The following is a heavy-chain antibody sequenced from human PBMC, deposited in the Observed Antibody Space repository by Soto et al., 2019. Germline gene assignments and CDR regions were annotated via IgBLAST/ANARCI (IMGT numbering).Heavy chain of an antibody. CDR2: ITGTGGNT. V-gene: IGHV3-23*01. CDR3: ARIRGYWYGLDV. J-gene: IGHJ6*02. Sequence: EVQLLESGGGLVQPGGSLRLSCAASVFPLSTYGMTWVRQAPGKGLEWVSAITGTGGNTYYVDSVKGRFTSSRDNSKNMLYLQVNSLRVEDTAVYYCARIRGYWYGLDVWGQGTTVTVSS. CDR1: VFPLSTYG.